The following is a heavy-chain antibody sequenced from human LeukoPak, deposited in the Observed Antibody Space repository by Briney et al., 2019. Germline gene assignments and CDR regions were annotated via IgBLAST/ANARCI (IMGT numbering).Heavy chain of an antibody. CDR1: GFSFSNAW. Sequence: GGSLRLSCATSGFSFSNAWMNWVRQAPGKGLEWVGHIRSKADGGTPDYIAPVKGRFTISRDDSKDTLYLQMNSLNTEDTAMYYCTTRSPARYCSDGACYSSADHWGQGTLVTVSS. CDR2: IRSKADGGTP. V-gene: IGHV3-15*07. J-gene: IGHJ4*02. D-gene: IGHD2-15*01. CDR3: TTRSPARYCSDGACYSSADH.